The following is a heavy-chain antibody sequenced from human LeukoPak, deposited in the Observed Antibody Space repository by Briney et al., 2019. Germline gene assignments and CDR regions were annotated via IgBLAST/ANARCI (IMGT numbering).Heavy chain of an antibody. J-gene: IGHJ4*02. CDR1: GFTFSDYY. Sequence: GGSLRLSCAASGFTFSDYYMSWIRQAPGKGLEWVSYISSSGSTIYYADSVKGRFTISRDNAKNSLYLQMNSLRAEDTAVYYCARVYSSSWYLPNCWGQGTLVTASS. V-gene: IGHV3-11*01. D-gene: IGHD6-13*01. CDR3: ARVYSSSWYLPNC. CDR2: ISSSGSTI.